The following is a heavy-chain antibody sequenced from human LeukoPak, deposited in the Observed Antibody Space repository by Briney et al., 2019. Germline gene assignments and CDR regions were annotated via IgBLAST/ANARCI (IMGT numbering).Heavy chain of an antibody. J-gene: IGHJ4*02. D-gene: IGHD6-13*01. CDR3: ARGGRRTAAAGKNFDY. V-gene: IGHV4-30-4*01. CDR2: ISYSGST. CDR1: GGSITSRNYY. Sequence: PSETLSLTCTVSGGSITSRNYYWNWIRQPPGKGLEWIGYISYSGSTHYNPSVKSRVNILRDTSKNQFSLKLSSVTAADTAVYYCARGGRRTAAAGKNFDYWGQGTLVTVSS.